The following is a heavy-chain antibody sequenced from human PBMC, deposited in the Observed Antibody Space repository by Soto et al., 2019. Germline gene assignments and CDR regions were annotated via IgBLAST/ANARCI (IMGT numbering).Heavy chain of an antibody. Sequence: QVQLVQSGAEVKKPGASVKVSCKASGYTFTSYGISWVRQAPGQGLEWMGWISAYNGNTNYAQKLQGRVTMTTDTSTRTAYMELRSLRSDETAVYYCARPKRRYYYDSSGYYPYWGQGTLVTVSS. CDR2: ISAYNGNT. J-gene: IGHJ4*02. CDR3: ARPKRRYYYDSSGYYPY. V-gene: IGHV1-18*04. CDR1: GYTFTSYG. D-gene: IGHD3-22*01.